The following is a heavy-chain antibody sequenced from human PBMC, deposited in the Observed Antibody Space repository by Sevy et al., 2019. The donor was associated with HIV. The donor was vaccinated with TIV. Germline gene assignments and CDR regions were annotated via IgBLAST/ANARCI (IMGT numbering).Heavy chain of an antibody. J-gene: IGHJ3*02. D-gene: IGHD4-17*01. V-gene: IGHV3-23*01. CDR3: AKGDEPAADYSDYVPNAFDI. CDR1: GFTFRSYA. Sequence: GGSLRLSCAVSGFTFRSYAMSWVRQAPGKGLEWVSSISGPGALTYYAESVKGRFTISRDNSKNTLFLQMNSLRAEDPALYYCAKGDEPAADYSDYVPNAFDIWGQGTMVTGSS. CDR2: ISGPGALT.